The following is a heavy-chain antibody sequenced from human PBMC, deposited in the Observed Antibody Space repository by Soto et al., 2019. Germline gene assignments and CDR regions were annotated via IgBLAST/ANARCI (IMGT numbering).Heavy chain of an antibody. CDR3: ARVPYGDYNYYYYYGMDV. CDR1: GGSLSSYY. Sequence: SETLSLTCTVSGGSLSSYYWSWIRQPPGKGLEWIGYIYYSGSTNYNPSLKSRVTISVDTSKNQFSLKLSSVTASDTAVYYCARVPYGDYNYYYYYGMDVWGQGTTVTVSS. V-gene: IGHV4-59*01. CDR2: IYYSGST. J-gene: IGHJ6*02. D-gene: IGHD4-17*01.